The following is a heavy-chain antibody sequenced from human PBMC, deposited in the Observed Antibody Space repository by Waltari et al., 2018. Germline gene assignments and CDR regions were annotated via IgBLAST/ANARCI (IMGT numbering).Heavy chain of an antibody. J-gene: IGHJ4*02. CDR1: GGSFSGYY. D-gene: IGHD6-6*01. CDR2: INHSGST. V-gene: IGHV4-34*01. CDR3: ARAPPGWSIAARPRTYYFDY. Sequence: QVQLQQWGAGLLKPSETLSLTCAVYGGSFSGYYWSWIRQPPGKGLEWIGEINHSGSTNYNPSLKSRVTISVDTSKNQFSLKLSSVTAADTAVYYCARAPPGWSIAARPRTYYFDYWGQGTLVTVSS.